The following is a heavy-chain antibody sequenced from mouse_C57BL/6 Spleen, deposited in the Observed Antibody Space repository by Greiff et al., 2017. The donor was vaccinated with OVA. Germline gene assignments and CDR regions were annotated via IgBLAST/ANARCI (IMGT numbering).Heavy chain of an antibody. CDR1: GYTFTSYW. Sequence: VQVVESGAELVKPGASVKLSCKASGYTFTSYWMHWVKQRPGQGLEWIGMIHPNSGSTNYNEKFKSKATLTVDKSSSTAYMQLSSLTSEDSAVYYCARVDGYYLYYFDYWGQGTTLTVSS. D-gene: IGHD2-3*01. CDR2: IHPNSGST. J-gene: IGHJ2*01. V-gene: IGHV1-64*01. CDR3: ARVDGYYLYYFDY.